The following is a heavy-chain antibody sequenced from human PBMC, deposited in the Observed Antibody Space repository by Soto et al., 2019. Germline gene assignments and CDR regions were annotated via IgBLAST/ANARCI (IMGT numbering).Heavy chain of an antibody. J-gene: IGHJ4*02. V-gene: IGHV3-23*04. CDR1: GFIFSNYV. D-gene: IGHD5-12*01. CDR3: AKRSRALRTFDY. Sequence: EVQLVDSGGGLVQPGGSLRLSCAASGFIFSNYVMSWVRQAPGKGLEWVSSISDSGGTSYYADSVKGRFTISRDNSKNPQLRQMRSVGAADTYIYYCAKRSRALRTFDYWGQGTLVTVSS. CDR2: ISDSGGTS.